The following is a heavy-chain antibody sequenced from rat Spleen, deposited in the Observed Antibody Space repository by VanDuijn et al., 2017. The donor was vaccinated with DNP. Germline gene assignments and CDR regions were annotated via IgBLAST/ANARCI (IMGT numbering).Heavy chain of an antibody. CDR1: GYSITSTY. J-gene: IGHJ3*01. CDR3: TRGGSNYIGARWFAY. Sequence: EVQLQESGPGLVKPSQSLSLTCSVTGYSITSTYWGWIRKFPGNKMEWIGHISYSGSTGYNPSLKSRISITRDTSKNQFFLQLNSVTTEDTATYYCTRGGSNYIGARWFAYWGQGTLVTVSS. CDR2: ISYSGST. D-gene: IGHD1-2*01. V-gene: IGHV3-1*01.